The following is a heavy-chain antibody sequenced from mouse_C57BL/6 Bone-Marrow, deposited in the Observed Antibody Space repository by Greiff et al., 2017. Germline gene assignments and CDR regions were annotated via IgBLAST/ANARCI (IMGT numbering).Heavy chain of an antibody. CDR2: ISNLAYSI. J-gene: IGHJ1*03. V-gene: IGHV5-15*01. D-gene: IGHD1-1*01. CDR1: GFTFSDYG. Sequence: EVQGVESGGGLVQPGGSLKLSCAASGFTFSDYGMAWVRQAPRKGPEWVAFISNLAYSIYYADTVTGRFTISRENAKNTLYMEMSSLRSEDTAMYYCARIRYGSIFWYFDVWGTGTTVTVSS. CDR3: ARIRYGSIFWYFDV.